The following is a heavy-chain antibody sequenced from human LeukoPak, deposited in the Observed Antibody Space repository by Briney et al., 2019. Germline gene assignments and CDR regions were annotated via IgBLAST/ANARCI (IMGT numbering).Heavy chain of an antibody. CDR1: GFTFSSCG. Sequence: GGSLRLSCAASGFTFSSCGMNWVRQAPGKGLEWVSSISGSGGNTYYADSVKGRFTISRDNSKNTLYLQMNSLRAEDTAVYYCATSRYFDWATYYYYMDVWGKGTTVTISS. CDR2: ISGSGGNT. V-gene: IGHV3-23*01. J-gene: IGHJ6*03. D-gene: IGHD3-9*01. CDR3: ATSRYFDWATYYYYMDV.